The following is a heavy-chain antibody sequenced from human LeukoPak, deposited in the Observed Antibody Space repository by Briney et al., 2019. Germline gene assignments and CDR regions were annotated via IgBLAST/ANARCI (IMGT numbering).Heavy chain of an antibody. V-gene: IGHV4-34*01. Sequence: SETLSLTCAVYGGSFSGYYWSWIRQPPGKGLEWIGEINHSGSTNYNPSLKSRVTISVDTSKNQFSLKLSSVTAADTAVYYCATLYYCDSSGHQGYMDVGGKGTTVTVSS. D-gene: IGHD3-22*01. CDR1: GGSFSGYY. CDR2: INHSGST. J-gene: IGHJ6*03. CDR3: ATLYYCDSSGHQGYMDV.